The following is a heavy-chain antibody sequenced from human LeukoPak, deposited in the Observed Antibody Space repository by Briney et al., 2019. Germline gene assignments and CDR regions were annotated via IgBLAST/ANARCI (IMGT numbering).Heavy chain of an antibody. Sequence: PSETRSLTCGVYGGSFSGYFWSWIRQPPGKGLEWIGEINHSERTNYNPSLKSRVTMSVDTSKKQFSLKLSSVTAADTAVYYCARGRRYCAGDCHSGWFDSWGQGTLVTVSS. CDR1: GGSFSGYF. CDR3: ARGRRYCAGDCHSGWFDS. V-gene: IGHV4-34*01. D-gene: IGHD2-21*01. J-gene: IGHJ5*01. CDR2: INHSERT.